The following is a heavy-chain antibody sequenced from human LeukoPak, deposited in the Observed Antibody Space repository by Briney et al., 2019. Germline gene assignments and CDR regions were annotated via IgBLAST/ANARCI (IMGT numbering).Heavy chain of an antibody. CDR1: GGSFNDYY. CDR3: ARGGTMGNANWFDP. V-gene: IGHV4-34*01. D-gene: IGHD7-27*01. Sequence: SETPSLTCAVYGGSFNDYYWSWIRQPPGKGLEWIGEITDSGSTNYNPSLKSRVTISLDTSKNQFSLNLNSVTAADTAVYYCARGGTMGNANWFDPWGQGTLVTVSS. J-gene: IGHJ5*02. CDR2: ITDSGST.